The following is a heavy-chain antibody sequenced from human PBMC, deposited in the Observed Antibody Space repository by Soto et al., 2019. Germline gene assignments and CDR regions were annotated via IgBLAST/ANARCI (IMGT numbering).Heavy chain of an antibody. CDR3: ARRVHYYGMDV. V-gene: IGHV5-51*01. CDR2: IYPGDSDT. CDR1: GYSYTSYW. Sequence: GEPLKISCKASGYSYTSYWTGWLRKMPGQGLEWMGTIYPGDSDTRYSPSFQGQVTISADKSISTAYLQWSSLKASDTAMYYCARRVHYYGMDVWGQVTTVTVSS. J-gene: IGHJ6*02.